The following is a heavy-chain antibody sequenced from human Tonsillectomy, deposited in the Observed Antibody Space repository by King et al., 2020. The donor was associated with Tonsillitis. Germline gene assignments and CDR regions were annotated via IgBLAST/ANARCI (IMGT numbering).Heavy chain of an antibody. D-gene: IGHD1-1*01. CDR1: GFTFSSYW. J-gene: IGHJ4*02. V-gene: IGHV3-74*02. CDR3: ARGTSTWNGIDY. Sequence: VQLVESGGGLVQPGGSLRLPCAASGFTFSSYWMHWVRQAPGRGLVWVSRISPDGRSTAYADSVKGRFTISRDNAENTLYLQMNSLRAEDTALYYCARGTSTWNGIDYWGQGTLVTVSS. CDR2: ISPDGRST.